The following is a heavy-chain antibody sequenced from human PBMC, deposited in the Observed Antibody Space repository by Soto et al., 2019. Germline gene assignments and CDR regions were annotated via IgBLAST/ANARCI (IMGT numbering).Heavy chain of an antibody. Sequence: VGSLILSFAGSGFSLSPYWMAWVRQAPGKGLEWVANIKQDGGEKYYVDSVKVRFTISRDNANNLLYLQMNSLRAEDTAVYYCARPRFIVGTPSTVYFDYWGQGTLVTVSS. J-gene: IGHJ4*02. CDR1: GFSLSPYW. D-gene: IGHD1-26*01. V-gene: IGHV3-7*01. CDR2: IKQDGGEK. CDR3: ARPRFIVGTPSTVYFDY.